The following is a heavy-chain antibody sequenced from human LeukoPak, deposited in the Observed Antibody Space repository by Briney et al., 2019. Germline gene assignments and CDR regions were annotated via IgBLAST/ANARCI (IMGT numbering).Heavy chain of an antibody. CDR2: MNPNSGNT. CDR3: ATVAMMDFWSGPNDY. V-gene: IGHV1-8*03. J-gene: IGHJ4*02. Sequence: ASVKVSCKASGYTFTSYDINWVRQATGQGLEWMGWMNPNSGNTGYAQKFQGRVTITRNTSISTAYMELNSLRSEDTAVYYCATVAMMDFWSGPNDYWGQGTLVTVSS. D-gene: IGHD3-3*01. CDR1: GYTFTSYD.